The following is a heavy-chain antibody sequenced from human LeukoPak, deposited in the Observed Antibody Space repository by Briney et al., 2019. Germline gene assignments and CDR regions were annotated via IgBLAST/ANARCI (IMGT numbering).Heavy chain of an antibody. V-gene: IGHV4-59*01. J-gene: IGHJ3*02. CDR2: IYYSGST. CDR1: GGSISSYY. CDR3: AREGYYDSSGYDASDI. Sequence: SETLSLTCTVSGGSISSYYWSWIRQPPGKGLEWIGYIYYSGSTNYNPSLKSRVTISVDTSKNQFSLKLSSVTAADTAVYYCAREGYYDSSGYDASDIWGRGTMVTVSS. D-gene: IGHD3-22*01.